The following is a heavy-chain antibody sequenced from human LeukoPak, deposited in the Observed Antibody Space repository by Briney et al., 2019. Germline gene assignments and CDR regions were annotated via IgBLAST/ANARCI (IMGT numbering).Heavy chain of an antibody. Sequence: GASVKVSCKASGYTFTGYYMHWVRQAPGQGLEWMGWINPNSGGTNYAQKFQGRVTMTRDTSISTAYMELSRLKASDNAIYYCARHYSSRFDPWGQGTLVTVSS. CDR1: GYTFTGYY. D-gene: IGHD2-2*01. J-gene: IGHJ5*02. CDR2: INPNSGGT. CDR3: ARHYSSRFDP. V-gene: IGHV1-2*02.